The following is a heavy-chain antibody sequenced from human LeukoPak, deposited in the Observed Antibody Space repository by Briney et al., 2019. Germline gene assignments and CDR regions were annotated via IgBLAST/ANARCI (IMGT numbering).Heavy chain of an antibody. CDR2: ISYDGSNK. Sequence: GGSLRLSCAASGFTFSSYGMHWVRQAPGKGLEWGAVISYDGSNKYYADSVKGRFTISRDNSKNTLYLQMNSLRAEDTAVYYCAKGYRIGYSSSPYDYWGQGTLVTVSS. CDR3: AKGYRIGYSSSPYDY. J-gene: IGHJ4*02. V-gene: IGHV3-30*18. D-gene: IGHD6-13*01. CDR1: GFTFSSYG.